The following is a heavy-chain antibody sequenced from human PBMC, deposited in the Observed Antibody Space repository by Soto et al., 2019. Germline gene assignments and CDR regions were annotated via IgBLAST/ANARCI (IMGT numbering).Heavy chain of an antibody. CDR1: GFTVSSNY. J-gene: IGHJ4*02. CDR3: ARAPYYDFWSGYQPYFDY. Sequence: GGSLRLSCAASGFTVSSNYMSWVRQAPGKGLEWVSVIYSGGSTYYADSVKGRFTISRDNSKNTLYLQMNSLRAEDTAVYYCARAPYYDFWSGYQPYFDYWGQGTLVTVSS. D-gene: IGHD3-3*01. V-gene: IGHV3-66*01. CDR2: IYSGGST.